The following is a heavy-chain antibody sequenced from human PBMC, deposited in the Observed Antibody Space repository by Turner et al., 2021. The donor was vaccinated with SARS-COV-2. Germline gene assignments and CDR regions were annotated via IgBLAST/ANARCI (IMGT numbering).Heavy chain of an antibody. V-gene: IGHV3-21*01. Sequence: EVQLVESGGGLVKPGGSLRLSCAASGFTFSSYSMNWVRQAPGKGLEWVSSISSSSSYIYYADAVKGRFTISRDNAKNSLYMQMNSLRAEDTAGYYCARVSRAGYSYYNWFDPWGQGTLVTVSS. D-gene: IGHD5-18*01. CDR2: ISSSSSYI. J-gene: IGHJ5*02. CDR1: GFTFSSYS. CDR3: ARVSRAGYSYYNWFDP.